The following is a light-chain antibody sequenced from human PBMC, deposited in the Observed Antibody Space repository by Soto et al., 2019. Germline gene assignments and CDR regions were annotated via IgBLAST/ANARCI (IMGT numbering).Light chain of an antibody. CDR1: NSDVGGYKY. CDR2: DGS. CDR3: CSYAGSYTFYV. V-gene: IGLV2-11*01. J-gene: IGLJ1*01. Sequence: QSALTPPRSVSGSPGQSVTISCTGTNSDVGGYKYVSWYQQHPGKAPKLMIYDGSKRPSGVPDRFSGSKSGNTASLTISGLQAEDEADYYCCSYAGSYTFYVFGTGTKLTVL.